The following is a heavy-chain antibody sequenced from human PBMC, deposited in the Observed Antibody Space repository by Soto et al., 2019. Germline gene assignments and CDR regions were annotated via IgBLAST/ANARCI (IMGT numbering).Heavy chain of an antibody. CDR3: ARVKGLRQSPHTLYYFDY. V-gene: IGHV4-34*01. CDR1: GGSFSGYY. CDR2: INHSGST. Sequence: QVQLQQWGAGLLKPSETLSLTCAVYGGSFSGYYWSWIRQPPGKGLEWIGEINHSGSTNYNPSLKSRVTISVDTSKNQFSLKLSSVTAADTAVYYCARVKGLRQSPHTLYYFDYWGQGTLVTVSS. J-gene: IGHJ4*02. D-gene: IGHD3-16*01.